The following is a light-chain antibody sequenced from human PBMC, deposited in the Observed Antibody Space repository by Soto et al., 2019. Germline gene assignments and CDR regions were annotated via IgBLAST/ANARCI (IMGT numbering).Light chain of an antibody. J-gene: IGLJ2*01. CDR3: ASWDDSLEGVV. V-gene: IGLV1-44*01. Sequence: QSVVTQPPSASGTPGQRLIISCSGGSSNIGGNAVNWYQQVPGTAPKLLIYSHNQRPSGVPDRFSASKSGTTASLAISGLQSEDEADYYCASWDDSLEGVVFGGGTKVTVL. CDR2: SHN. CDR1: SSNIGGNA.